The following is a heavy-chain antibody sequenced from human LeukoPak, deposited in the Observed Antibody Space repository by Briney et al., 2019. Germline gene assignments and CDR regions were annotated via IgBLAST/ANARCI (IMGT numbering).Heavy chain of an antibody. CDR1: GYTFTGYY. CDR3: ARGIDSGSPPLGTFEI. J-gene: IGHJ3*02. Sequence: ASVKVSCKASGYTFTGYYMHWVRQAPGQGLEWMGWINPNSGGTNYAQKFQGRVTMTTDTSTSTAYTELRSLRSDDTAIYYCARGIDSGSPPLGTFEIWGQGTMVTVSS. V-gene: IGHV1-2*02. CDR2: INPNSGGT. D-gene: IGHD1-26*01.